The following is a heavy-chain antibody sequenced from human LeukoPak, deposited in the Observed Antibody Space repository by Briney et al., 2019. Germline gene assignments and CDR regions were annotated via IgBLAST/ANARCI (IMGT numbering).Heavy chain of an antibody. D-gene: IGHD6-13*01. Sequence: SETLSLTCTVSGGSISSSSYYWGWIRQPPGKGLEWIGTIYYSGSTYYNPSLKSRVTISVDTSKNQFSLKLRSVTAADTAVYYCARVSSSWYQDWYFDLWGRGTLVTVSS. CDR1: GGSISSSSYY. CDR2: IYYSGST. CDR3: ARVSSSWYQDWYFDL. V-gene: IGHV4-39*07. J-gene: IGHJ2*01.